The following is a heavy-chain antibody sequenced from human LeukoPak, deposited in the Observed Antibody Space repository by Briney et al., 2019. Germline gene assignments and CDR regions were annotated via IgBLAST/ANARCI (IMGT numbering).Heavy chain of an antibody. Sequence: GASVRVSCKASGYTFTKCDMHWVRQAPGQGLEWMGIIDPSGGGTTYAQQFQGRVTMARDTSTTTVYMELSSLRSEDTAVYYCATWGSSSSPLPSMDVWGQGTTVIVSS. V-gene: IGHV1-46*01. D-gene: IGHD6-13*01. CDR3: ATWGSSSSPLPSMDV. J-gene: IGHJ6*02. CDR2: IDPSGGGT. CDR1: GYTFTKCD.